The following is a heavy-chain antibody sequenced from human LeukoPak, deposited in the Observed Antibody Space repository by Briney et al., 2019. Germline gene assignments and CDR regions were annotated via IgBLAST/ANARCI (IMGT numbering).Heavy chain of an antibody. CDR3: AKDTSIGRYCTNGICSPFDY. J-gene: IGHJ4*02. Sequence: GGSLRLSCAASGFTFSSYAMSWVRQAPGKGLEWVSAIGDSGGSTYDADSVKGRFTISRDNSKNTLYLQMNSLRAEDTAVYYCAKDTSIGRYCTNGICSPFDYWGQGTLVTVSS. CDR1: GFTFSSYA. D-gene: IGHD2-8*01. V-gene: IGHV3-23*01. CDR2: IGDSGGST.